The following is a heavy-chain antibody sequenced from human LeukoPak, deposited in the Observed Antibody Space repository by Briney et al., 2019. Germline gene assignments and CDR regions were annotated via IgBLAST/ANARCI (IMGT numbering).Heavy chain of an antibody. J-gene: IGHJ4*02. V-gene: IGHV4-59*12. Sequence: SETLSLTCTVSGGSISTYYWSWIRQPPGKGLEWIGFISFSGSTNYNPSLKSRVTISIDTSKNQFSLKLSSVTAADTAVYYCATEQVSGSAWGFDYWGQGSLVTVSS. CDR3: ATEQVSGSAWGFDY. CDR2: ISFSGST. D-gene: IGHD6-19*01. CDR1: GGSISTYY.